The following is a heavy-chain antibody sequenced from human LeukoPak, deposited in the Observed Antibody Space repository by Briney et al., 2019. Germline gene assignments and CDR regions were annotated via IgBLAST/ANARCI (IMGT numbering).Heavy chain of an antibody. CDR3: ARVPVSGPTGWFDS. Sequence: GGSPRDSCADAGFAPKGSILTCGCDALGERLWRVSSISSTCPYIHYADSVKGPFTISRDNVDNVVYLEMNSLGAEDTATYYCARVPVSGPTGWFDSWGQGTLVIVSS. D-gene: IGHD5/OR15-5a*01. J-gene: IGHJ5*01. V-gene: IGHV3-21*01. CDR2: ISSTCPYI. CDR1: GFAPKGSI.